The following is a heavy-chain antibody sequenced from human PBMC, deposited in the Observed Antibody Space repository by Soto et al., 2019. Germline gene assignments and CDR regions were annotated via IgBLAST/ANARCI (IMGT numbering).Heavy chain of an antibody. CDR1: GGSISSSSYY. J-gene: IGHJ5*02. CDR2: IYYSGST. Sequence: PSETLSLTCTVSGGSISSSSYYWGWIRQPPGKGLEWIGSIYYSGSTYYNPSLKSRVTISVDTSKNQFSLKLSSVTPADTAVYYCASMRLSIAVGAPGTWFDPWGQGTLVTVS. D-gene: IGHD6-19*01. CDR3: ASMRLSIAVGAPGTWFDP. V-gene: IGHV4-39*01.